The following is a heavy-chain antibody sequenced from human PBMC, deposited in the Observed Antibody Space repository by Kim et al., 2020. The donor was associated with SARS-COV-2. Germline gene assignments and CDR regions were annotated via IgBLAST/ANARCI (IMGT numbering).Heavy chain of an antibody. D-gene: IGHD3-10*01. V-gene: IGHV3-23*03. CDR3: AKDDGFGELFSFFDY. Sequence: VKGPVTISRDKSKNKLYLQMNSRRAEDTAVYYCAKDDGFGELFSFFDYWGQGTLVTVSS. J-gene: IGHJ4*02.